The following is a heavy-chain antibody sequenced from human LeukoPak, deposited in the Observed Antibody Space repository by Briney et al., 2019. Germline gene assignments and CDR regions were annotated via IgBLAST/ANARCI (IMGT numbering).Heavy chain of an antibody. V-gene: IGHV3-7*01. D-gene: IGHD3-9*01. CDR3: ARGGARYLDT. CDR1: GFYFNTYT. J-gene: IGHJ5*02. Sequence: GRSLRLSCVVSGFYFNTYTMSCARHPPGEGREWVAKMKEDGSDIYYVDSVKGRFAICRDNAKNSLCLQMSSLRVEDTAVYYCARGGARYLDTWGQGSLVIVSS. CDR2: MKEDGSDI.